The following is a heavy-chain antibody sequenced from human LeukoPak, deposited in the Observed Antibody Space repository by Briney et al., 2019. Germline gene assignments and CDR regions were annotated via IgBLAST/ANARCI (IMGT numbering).Heavy chain of an antibody. CDR1: GYTFSIYY. Sequence: ASVKVSSTAFGYTFSIYYMCWLRQAPGQGLEWMRVINPSGVSTSYAQKFQGRVTMTRDTSTSTVYMELSSLRSEDTAVYYCARDVGCSSTSCYLEMSDCGQGSLVTVSS. J-gene: IGHJ4*02. V-gene: IGHV1-46*01. CDR2: INPSGVST. CDR3: ARDVGCSSTSCYLEMSD. D-gene: IGHD2-2*01.